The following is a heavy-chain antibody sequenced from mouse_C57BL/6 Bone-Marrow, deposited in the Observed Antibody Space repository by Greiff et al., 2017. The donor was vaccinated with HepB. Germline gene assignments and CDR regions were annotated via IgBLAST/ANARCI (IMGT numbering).Heavy chain of an antibody. CDR2: INPNNGGT. CDR1: GYTFTDYY. J-gene: IGHJ2*01. CDR3: ALLREVYVDY. D-gene: IGHD1-1*01. Sequence: EVQLQQSGPELVKPGASVKISCKASGYTFTDYYMNWVKQSHGKSLEWIGDINPNNGGTSYNQKFKGKATLTVDKSSSTAYMELRSLTSEDSAVYYCALLREVYVDYGGQGTTLTVSS. V-gene: IGHV1-26*01.